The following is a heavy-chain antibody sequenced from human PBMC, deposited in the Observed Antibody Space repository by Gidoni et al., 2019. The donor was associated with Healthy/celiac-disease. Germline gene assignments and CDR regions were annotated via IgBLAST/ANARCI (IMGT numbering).Heavy chain of an antibody. D-gene: IGHD2-15*01. CDR3: AKEGDIVVVVAPPDEFDY. J-gene: IGHJ4*01. CDR1: DYTFITWP. CDR2: ISGSGGST. V-gene: IGHV3-23*01. Sequence: EVQRLGCGGGLLKPGGSRGLHWPASDYTFITWPWSWVRRAPGRGLEWVSAISGSGGSTYYADSVKGRFTISRDNSKNTLYLQMHSLRAEHTSVYYCAKEGDIVVVVAPPDEFDYWGHRTLVTVSS.